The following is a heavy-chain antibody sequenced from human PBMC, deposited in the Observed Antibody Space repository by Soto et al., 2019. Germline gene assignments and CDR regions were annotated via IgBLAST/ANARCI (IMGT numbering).Heavy chain of an antibody. CDR3: ARSPLSSYYYGMDV. J-gene: IGHJ6*02. V-gene: IGHV5-51*01. Sequence: PGESLKISSMGSGYSFTSYRSGWVRQMPGKGLEWMGSIYPGDSDTRDSPSFQGQVTISADKAISTAYLQWSSLKASDTAMYYGARSPLSSYYYGMDVRGQGTTVTVSS. CDR2: IYPGDSDT. CDR1: GYSFTSYR. D-gene: IGHD2-2*01.